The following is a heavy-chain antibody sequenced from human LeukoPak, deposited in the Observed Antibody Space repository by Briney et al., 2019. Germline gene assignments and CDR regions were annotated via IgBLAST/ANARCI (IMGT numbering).Heavy chain of an antibody. Sequence: GGSLRLSCAASGFTFKLYWMHWVRQVPGKRPVWVSRINDDGSDTIYADSVRGRFTISRDDAKNTVYLQMNNLRAEDTAVYYCVRNRGWLQFDNWGQGTLVTVSS. J-gene: IGHJ4*02. CDR2: INDDGSDT. D-gene: IGHD5-24*01. V-gene: IGHV3-74*01. CDR3: VRNRGWLQFDN. CDR1: GFTFKLYW.